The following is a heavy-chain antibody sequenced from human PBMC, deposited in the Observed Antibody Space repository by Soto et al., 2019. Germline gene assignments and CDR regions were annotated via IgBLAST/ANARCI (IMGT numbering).Heavy chain of an antibody. CDR3: ARGRGGDYYFDY. D-gene: IGHD2-21*02. CDR1: GGSISSGGYY. Sequence: SETLSLTCTVSGGSISSGGYYWSWIRQHPGKGLEWIGYIYYSGSTYYNPSLKSRVTISVDTSKNQFSLKLSSVTAADTAVYYCARGRGGDYYFDYWGQGTLVTVSS. CDR2: IYYSGST. J-gene: IGHJ4*02. V-gene: IGHV4-31*03.